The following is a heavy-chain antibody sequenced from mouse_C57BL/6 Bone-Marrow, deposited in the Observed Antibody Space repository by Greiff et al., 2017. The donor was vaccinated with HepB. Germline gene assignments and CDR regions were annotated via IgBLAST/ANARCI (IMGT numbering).Heavy chain of an antibody. CDR1: GYAFSSYW. V-gene: IGHV1-80*01. Sequence: VQLQQSGAELVKPGASVKISCKASGYAFSSYWMNWVKQRPGKGLEWIGQIYPGDGDTNYNGKFKGKATLTADKYSSTAYMQLSSRTSEDSAVYFCARKGIYYGAMDYWGQGTSVTVSS. CDR2: IYPGDGDT. D-gene: IGHD2-1*01. CDR3: ARKGIYYGAMDY. J-gene: IGHJ4*01.